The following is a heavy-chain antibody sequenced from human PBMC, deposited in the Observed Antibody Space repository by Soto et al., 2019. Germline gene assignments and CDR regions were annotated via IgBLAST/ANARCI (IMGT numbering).Heavy chain of an antibody. CDR3: ARDGGRHPGGIDY. D-gene: IGHD1-26*01. Sequence: QVQLVQSGAEVKKPGSSGQVSCKAAGGTFISYSINWVRQAPGQGLEWMGEIIPIFGTATYAQKFQGRVTITANESTSTAYMELSSLRSEDTAVYYWARDGGRHPGGIDYWGQGTLVTVSS. CDR1: GGTFISYS. CDR2: IIPIFGTA. V-gene: IGHV1-69*01. J-gene: IGHJ4*02.